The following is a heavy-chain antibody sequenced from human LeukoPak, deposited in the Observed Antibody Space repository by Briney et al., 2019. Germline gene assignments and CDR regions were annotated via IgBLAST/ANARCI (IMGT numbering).Heavy chain of an antibody. CDR3: ARGTTRIAVAGTNYFDY. V-gene: IGHV4-59*01. CDR2: IYYSGST. Sequence: SETLSLTCTVSGGSISSYYWSWIRQPSGKGLEWIGYIYYSGSTNYNPSLTSRVTISVDTSKNQFSLKLSSVTAADTAVYYCARGTTRIAVAGTNYFDYWGQGTLVTVSS. CDR1: GGSISSYY. J-gene: IGHJ4*02. D-gene: IGHD6-19*01.